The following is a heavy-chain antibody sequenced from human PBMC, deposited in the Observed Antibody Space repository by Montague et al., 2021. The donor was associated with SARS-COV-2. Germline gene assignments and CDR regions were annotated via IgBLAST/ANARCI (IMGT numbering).Heavy chain of an antibody. V-gene: IGHV4-59*01. CDR1: GGYINYYY. J-gene: IGHJ5*02. D-gene: IGHD6-13*01. CDR2: IYYTGST. Sequence: SETLSLTCTVSGGYINYYYWTWIRQPPGKELEWIGYIYYTGSTNYSPSLKSRVTISVDTSKNQFSLKLSSVTAADTAVYYCARGVASSEGNWFDPWGQGTLVTVSS. CDR3: ARGVASSEGNWFDP.